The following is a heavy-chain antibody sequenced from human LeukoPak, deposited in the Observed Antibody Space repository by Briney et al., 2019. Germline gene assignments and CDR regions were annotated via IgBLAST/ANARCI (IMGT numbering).Heavy chain of an antibody. CDR1: GFTFSSYE. D-gene: IGHD5-12*01. CDR2: ISSSGSTI. J-gene: IGHJ4*02. CDR3: ARVEASGYDYGAFDY. V-gene: IGHV3-48*03. Sequence: GGSLRLSCAASGFTFSSYEMNWVRQAPGKGLEWVSYISSSGSTIYYADSVKGRFTISRDNAKNSLYLQMNSLRAEDTAVYYCARVEASGYDYGAFDYWGQGTLVTVSS.